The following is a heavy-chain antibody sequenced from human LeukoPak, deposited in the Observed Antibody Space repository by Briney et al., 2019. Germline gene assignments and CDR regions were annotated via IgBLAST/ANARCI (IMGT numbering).Heavy chain of an antibody. J-gene: IGHJ4*02. Sequence: PGGSPRLSCAASGFTFSSYAMHWVRQAPGKGLEWVAVISYDGSNKYYADSVKGRFTISRDNSKNTLYLQMNSLRAEDTAVYYCARDSRAAGLAFDYWGQGTLVTVSS. CDR2: ISYDGSNK. D-gene: IGHD2-21*01. CDR1: GFTFSSYA. CDR3: ARDSRAAGLAFDY. V-gene: IGHV3-30*04.